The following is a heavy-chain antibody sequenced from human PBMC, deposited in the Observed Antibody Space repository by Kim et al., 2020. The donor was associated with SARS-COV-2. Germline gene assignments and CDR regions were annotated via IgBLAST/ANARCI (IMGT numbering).Heavy chain of an antibody. J-gene: IGHJ3*01. D-gene: IGHD1-1*01. CDR1: GVTFSGSA. CDR2: IRSKSNSYAT. CDR3: TSVPATTPAFWDAF. V-gene: IGHV3-73*01. Sequence: GGSLRLSCAASGVTFSGSAIHWVRQASGKGLAWVGRIRSKSNSYATTYAASVRGRFSISRDDSKNTAYLQMNNLKTEDTAVYYLTSVPATTPAFWDAF.